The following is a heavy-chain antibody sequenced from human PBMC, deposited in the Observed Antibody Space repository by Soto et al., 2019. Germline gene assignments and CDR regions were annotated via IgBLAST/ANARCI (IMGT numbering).Heavy chain of an antibody. Sequence: QVQLVQSGAEVKKPGSSVKVSCKASGGTFSSYAISWVRQAPGQGLEWMGGIIPIFGTANYAQKFQGRVTITADESTSTAYRELSSLRSEDTAVYYCARVEVTDYDFWSGPRAAWYFDLWGRGTLVTVSS. D-gene: IGHD3-3*01. CDR3: ARVEVTDYDFWSGPRAAWYFDL. J-gene: IGHJ2*01. V-gene: IGHV1-69*12. CDR2: IIPIFGTA. CDR1: GGTFSSYA.